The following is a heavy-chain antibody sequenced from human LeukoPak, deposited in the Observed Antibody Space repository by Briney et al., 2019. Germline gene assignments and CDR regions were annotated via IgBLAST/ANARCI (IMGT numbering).Heavy chain of an antibody. CDR1: GGSISSYY. CDR3: ARGGSPSWFDP. D-gene: IGHD3-10*01. CDR2: IYYSSST. J-gene: IGHJ5*02. V-gene: IGHV4-59*01. Sequence: SETLSLTCTVSGGSISSYYWSWIRQPPGQGLEWIGYIYYSSSTNYNPSLKSRVTISVDTSKNQFSLKLSSVPAADTAVYYCARGGSPSWFDPWGQGTLVTVSS.